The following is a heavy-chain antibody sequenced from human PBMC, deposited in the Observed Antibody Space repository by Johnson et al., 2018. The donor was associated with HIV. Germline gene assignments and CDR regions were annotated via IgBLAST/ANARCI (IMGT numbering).Heavy chain of an antibody. J-gene: IGHJ3*02. Sequence: QVQLVESGGGVVQPVRSLRLSCAASGFTFSSYGMHCVRQAPGKGMDWVAFISYDGSKVYYADSVKGLFTISRDNSKNTLYLQMNSLRPADMGLYYCAKAPSMGADGLDIWGQGTMVTVSS. V-gene: IGHV3-30*18. CDR1: GFTFSSYG. CDR2: ISYDGSKV. D-gene: IGHD3-16*01. CDR3: AKAPSMGADGLDI.